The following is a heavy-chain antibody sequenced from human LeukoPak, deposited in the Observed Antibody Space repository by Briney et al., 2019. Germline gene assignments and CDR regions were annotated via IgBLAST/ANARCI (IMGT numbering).Heavy chain of an antibody. CDR1: GFTFSRFW. J-gene: IGHJ4*02. D-gene: IGHD2-2*01. CDR3: ARDKYQLLVKGVFDY. CDR2: IRQDGNEK. V-gene: IGHV3-7*01. Sequence: GGSLRLSCAASGFTFSRFWMTWVRQAPGKGLEWVANIRQDGNEKFYVDSVKGRFTISRDNARNSVYLQMNSLRAEDTAVYYCARDKYQLLVKGVFDYWGQGTLVTVSS.